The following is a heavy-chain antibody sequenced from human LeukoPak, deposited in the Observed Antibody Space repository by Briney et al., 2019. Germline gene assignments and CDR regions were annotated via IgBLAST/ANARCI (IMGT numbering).Heavy chain of an antibody. Sequence: PGGSLRLSCAASGFTFSSYAMSWVRQAPGKGLEWVSAISGSGGSTYYADSVKGRFTISRDNSKNTLYLHMDSLSVADSTVHYCARGRKPSGYYYSMDVWGKGTTVTV. CDR1: GFTFSSYA. V-gene: IGHV3-23*01. J-gene: IGHJ6*03. CDR2: ISGSGGST. CDR3: ARGRKPSGYYYSMDV.